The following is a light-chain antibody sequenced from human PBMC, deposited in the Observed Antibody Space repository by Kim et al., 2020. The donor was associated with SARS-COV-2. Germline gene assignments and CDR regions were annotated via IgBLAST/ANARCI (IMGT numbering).Light chain of an antibody. CDR1: QSVSSN. J-gene: IGKJ1*01. CDR3: QQYNNRPPWT. V-gene: IGKV3-15*01. CDR2: GAF. Sequence: SPEERAALSCRASQSVSSNIAWYQQKPGLAPRLLIYGAFTRATGIPARFSGSGSGTEFTLTISSLQSEDFAVYYGQQYNNRPPWTFGQGTKVDMK.